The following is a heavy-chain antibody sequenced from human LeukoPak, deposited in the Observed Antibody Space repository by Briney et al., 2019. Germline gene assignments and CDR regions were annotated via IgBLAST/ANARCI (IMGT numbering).Heavy chain of an antibody. D-gene: IGHD3-9*01. CDR3: ARVKDGDFDWLLLIYFDY. CDR2: INPSGGST. J-gene: IGHJ4*02. V-gene: IGHV1-46*01. CDR1: GYTFIRRY. Sequence: ASVKVSCKASGYTFIRRYMHWVRQAPGQGLEWMGIINPSGGSTKYALKFQGRVVMTRDTSTSTAYMDLSSLTSEDTAVYYCARVKDGDFDWLLLIYFDYWGQGTLVTVSS.